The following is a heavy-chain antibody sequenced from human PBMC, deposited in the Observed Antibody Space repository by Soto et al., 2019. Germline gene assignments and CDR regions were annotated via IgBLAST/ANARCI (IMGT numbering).Heavy chain of an antibody. V-gene: IGHV3-23*01. CDR1: GFTFSSYA. D-gene: IGHD2-21*01. J-gene: IGHJ5*02. CDR3: AKDLVVIPDALNWFDP. Sequence: GGSLRLSCAASGFTFSSYAMSWVRQAPGKGLEWVSAISGSGGSTYYADSVKGRFTISRDNSKNTLYLQMNSLRAEDTAVYYCAKDLVVIPDALNWFDPWGQGTLVTVSS. CDR2: ISGSGGST.